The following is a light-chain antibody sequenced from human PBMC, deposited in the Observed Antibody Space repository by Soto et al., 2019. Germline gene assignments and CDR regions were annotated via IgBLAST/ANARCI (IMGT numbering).Light chain of an antibody. CDR1: SGHSSYA. CDR3: QTWGTGLNWE. Sequence: QLVLTQSPSASASLGASVKLTCTLSSGHSSYAIAWHQQQPEKGPRYLMKLNSDGSHSKGDGIPDRFSGSSSGAERYLTISSLQSEDEADYYCQTWGTGLNWEFGGGPSSPS. V-gene: IGLV4-69*01. CDR2: LNSDGSH. J-gene: IGLJ3*02.